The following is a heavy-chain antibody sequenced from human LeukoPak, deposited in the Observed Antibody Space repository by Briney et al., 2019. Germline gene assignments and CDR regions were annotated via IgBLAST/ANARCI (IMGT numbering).Heavy chain of an antibody. CDR2: ISGSGGNT. CDR3: AKAHSSSWYAEGYYFDY. V-gene: IGHV3-23*01. CDR1: GFTFSSYA. Sequence: GGSLRLSCAASGFTFSSYAMSWVRQAPGKGLEWVSVISGSGGNTYYADSVKGRFTISRDNSKNTLYLQLNSLRAEDTAVYYCAKAHSSSWYAEGYYFDYWGQGTLVTVS. J-gene: IGHJ4*02. D-gene: IGHD6-13*01.